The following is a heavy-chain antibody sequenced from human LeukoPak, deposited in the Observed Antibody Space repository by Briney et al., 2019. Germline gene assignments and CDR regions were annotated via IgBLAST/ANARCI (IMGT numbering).Heavy chain of an antibody. CDR3: ARVDWGSFAFDI. Sequence: GGSLRLSCAASGFTFSDYYMSWIRQAPGKGLEWGSDISSTSIYTNYADSVKGRFTISRDNAKNSLYLQMNSLRDEDTAMYYCARVDWGSFAFDIWGQGTMVTVSS. CDR1: GFTFSDYY. V-gene: IGHV3-11*06. J-gene: IGHJ3*02. CDR2: ISSTSIYT. D-gene: IGHD7-27*01.